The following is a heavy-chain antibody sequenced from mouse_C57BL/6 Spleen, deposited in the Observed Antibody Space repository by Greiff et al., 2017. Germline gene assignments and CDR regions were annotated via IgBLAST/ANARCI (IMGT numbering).Heavy chain of an antibody. D-gene: IGHD1-1*01. J-gene: IGHJ3*01. CDR1: GFTFSDYG. V-gene: IGHV5-17*01. Sequence: EVKLVESGGGLVKPGGSLKLSCAASGFTFSDYGMHWVRQAPEKGLEWVAYISSGSSTIYYADTVKGRFTISRDNAKNTLFLQMTSLRSEDTAMYYCARQYYGSSYWFAYWGQGTLVTVSA. CDR3: ARQYYGSSYWFAY. CDR2: ISSGSSTI.